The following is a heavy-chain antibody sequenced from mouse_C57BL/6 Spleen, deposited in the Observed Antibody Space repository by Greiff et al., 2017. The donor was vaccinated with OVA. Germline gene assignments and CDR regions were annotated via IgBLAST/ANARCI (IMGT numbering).Heavy chain of an antibody. V-gene: IGHV5-17*01. D-gene: IGHD1-1*01. Sequence: DVKLVESGGGLVKPGGSLKLSCAASGFTFSDYGMHWVRQAPEKGLEWVAYISSGSSTIYYADTVKGRFTISRDNAKNTLYLQMHSLRSEDTAMYYCARLITTVESDWYFDVWGTGTTVTVSS. J-gene: IGHJ1*03. CDR3: ARLITTVESDWYFDV. CDR2: ISSGSSTI. CDR1: GFTFSDYG.